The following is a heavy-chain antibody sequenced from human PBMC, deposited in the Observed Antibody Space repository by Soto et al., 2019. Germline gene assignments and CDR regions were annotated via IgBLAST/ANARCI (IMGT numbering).Heavy chain of an antibody. D-gene: IGHD4-17*01. CDR1: VYTFTGYA. CDR3: ARSTVTTSDAFDI. V-gene: IGHV1-3*01. CDR2: INAGNGNT. Sequence: SVKVSCNSSVYTFTGYAMHWVRQAPGQRLEWMGWINAGNGNTKYSQKFQGRVTITRDTSASTAYMEMSSLRSEDTAVYYCARSTVTTSDAFDIWGQGTMVTVSS. J-gene: IGHJ3*02.